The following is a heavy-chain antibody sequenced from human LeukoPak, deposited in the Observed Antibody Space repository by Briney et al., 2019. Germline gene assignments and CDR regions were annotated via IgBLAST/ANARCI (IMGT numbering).Heavy chain of an antibody. CDR3: ARDFPGYYYYYYGVDV. D-gene: IGHD2/OR15-2a*01. CDR1: GGSFRGYY. V-gene: IGHV4-34*01. CDR2: INHSGST. Sequence: SETLSLTCAVYGGSFRGYYWSWIRQPPGKGLEWIGEINHSGSTNYNPSLKSRVTISVDTSKNQFSLKLSSVTAADTAVYYCARDFPGYYYYYYGVDVWGQGTTVTVSS. J-gene: IGHJ6*02.